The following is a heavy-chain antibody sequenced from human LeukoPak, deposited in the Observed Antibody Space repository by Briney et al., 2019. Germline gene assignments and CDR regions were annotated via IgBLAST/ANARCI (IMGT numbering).Heavy chain of an antibody. Sequence: PSETLSLTCTVSGGSISSGGYYWSWIRQHPGKGLEWIGYIYYSGSTYYNPSLKSRVTISVDTSKNQFSLKLSSVTAADTAVYYCARGDRSPGIFDYWGQGTLVTVSS. CDR1: GGSISSGGYY. CDR2: IYYSGST. V-gene: IGHV4-31*03. J-gene: IGHJ4*02. CDR3: ARGDRSPGIFDY. D-gene: IGHD2-15*01.